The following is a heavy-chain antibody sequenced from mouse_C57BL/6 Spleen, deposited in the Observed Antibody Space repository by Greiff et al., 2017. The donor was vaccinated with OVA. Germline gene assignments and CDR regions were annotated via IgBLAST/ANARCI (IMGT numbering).Heavy chain of an antibody. D-gene: IGHD2-2*01. V-gene: IGHV14-2*01. CDR1: GFTIKDYY. CDR2: IDPEDGRT. Sequence: VQLQQSGAELVKPGASVKLSCTASGFTIKDYYMHWVKQRPEQGLEWIGRIDPEDGRTKYAPKFQGKATITADTSSNTAYLQLSSLASEDTAVYYCACGLPDWGQGTSVTVSS. J-gene: IGHJ4*01. CDR3: ACGLPD.